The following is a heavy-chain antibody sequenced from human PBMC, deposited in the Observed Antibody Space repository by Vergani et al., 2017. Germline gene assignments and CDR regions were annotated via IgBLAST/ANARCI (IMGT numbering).Heavy chain of an antibody. J-gene: IGHJ6*03. CDR3: ARDGFMDV. CDR1: GFTFSSYA. D-gene: IGHD2-2*03. CDR2: ISYDGSNK. Sequence: QVQLVESGGGVVQPGRSLRLSCAASGFTFSSYAMHWVRQAPGKGLEWVAVISYDGSNKYFADSVKGRFTISRDNSKNTLYLQMNSLRAEDTAVYYCARDGFMDVGGKGTTVTVSS. V-gene: IGHV3-30-3*01.